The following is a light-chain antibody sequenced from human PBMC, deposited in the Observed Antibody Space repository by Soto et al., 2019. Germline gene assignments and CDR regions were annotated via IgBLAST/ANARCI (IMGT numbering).Light chain of an antibody. CDR2: GAS. Sequence: EIVMTQSPATLSVSPGERATLSCRASQSVSSNLAWYQQKPGQAPRLLIYGASTSATGIPARFSGSGSGTESTLTISGLQSEDFAVYYCQHYNNWPRTFGQGTKVEIK. CDR1: QSVSSN. J-gene: IGKJ1*01. CDR3: QHYNNWPRT. V-gene: IGKV3-15*01.